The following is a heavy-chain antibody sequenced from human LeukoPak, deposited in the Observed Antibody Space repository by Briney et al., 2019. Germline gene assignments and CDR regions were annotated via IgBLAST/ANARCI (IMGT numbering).Heavy chain of an antibody. CDR1: GYTFMSYG. D-gene: IGHD1-1*01. J-gene: IGHJ4*02. Sequence: ASVKVSCKASGYTFMSYGIHWVRQAPGQGLEWMGGITPMFGTTNYAQKFQGRVTIIADESTSTAYMEMSSLRSEDTALYYCATNSATRGNFFDSWGQGSLVTISS. CDR2: ITPMFGTT. CDR3: ATNSATRGNFFDS. V-gene: IGHV1-69*13.